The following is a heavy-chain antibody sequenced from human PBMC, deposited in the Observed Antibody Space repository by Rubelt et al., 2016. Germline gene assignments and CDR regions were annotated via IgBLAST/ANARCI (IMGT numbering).Heavy chain of an antibody. V-gene: IGHV3-23*04. CDR3: AKVNHILWFGELFGSNDY. CDR1: GFTVSSNY. Sequence: EVQLVESGGGLVQPGGSLRLSCAASGFTVSSNYMSWVRQAPGKGLEWVSVISGSGGSTYYADSVKGRFTISRDNSKNTLYLQMNSLRAEDTAVYYCAKVNHILWFGELFGSNDYWGQGTLVTVSS. D-gene: IGHD3-10*01. J-gene: IGHJ4*02. CDR2: ISGSGGST.